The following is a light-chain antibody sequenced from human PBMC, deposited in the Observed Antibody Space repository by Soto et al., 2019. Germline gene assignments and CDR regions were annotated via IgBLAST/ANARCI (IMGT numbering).Light chain of an antibody. V-gene: IGLV2-23*02. CDR2: EVT. CDR1: SSDIGSYDL. CDR3: CSFADFTYV. J-gene: IGLJ1*01. Sequence: QTLLSRSVSLSGSPRQSITISCTGSSSDIGSYDLVSWYQQHPGTAPKLIIYEVTKRPSGVSTRFSGSKSGNTASLTISGLQAVDEADYYCCSFADFTYVFGTGTKVTVL.